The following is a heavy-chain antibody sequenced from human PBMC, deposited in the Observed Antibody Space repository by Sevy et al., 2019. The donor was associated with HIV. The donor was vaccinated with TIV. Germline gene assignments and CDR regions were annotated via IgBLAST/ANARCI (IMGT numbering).Heavy chain of an antibody. V-gene: IGHV3-48*01. D-gene: IGHD6-6*01. J-gene: IGHJ6*02. CDR1: GFTFSSYS. CDR3: ARGLAALPGYYYGMDV. Sequence: GGSLRLSCAASGFTFSSYSMNWVRQAPGKGLEWVSYISDSSTTIYYADSGKGRFTISRDNAKNSLYLQMNSLRAEDTAVYYCARGLAALPGYYYGMDVWGQGTTVTVSS. CDR2: ISDSSTTI.